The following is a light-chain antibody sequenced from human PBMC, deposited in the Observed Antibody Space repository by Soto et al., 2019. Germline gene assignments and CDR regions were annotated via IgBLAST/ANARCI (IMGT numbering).Light chain of an antibody. CDR1: SSDIGGYNY. CDR2: GVS. Sequence: QSALTQPASVSGSPGQSITISCTGTSSDIGGYNYVSWYQQYPGKAPKLMIFGVSDRPSGVSNRFSGSKSGTTASLTISGHQAEDEADYYCSSLKTSSTVVVFGGGTKLTVL. CDR3: SSLKTSSTVVV. J-gene: IGLJ2*01. V-gene: IGLV2-14*01.